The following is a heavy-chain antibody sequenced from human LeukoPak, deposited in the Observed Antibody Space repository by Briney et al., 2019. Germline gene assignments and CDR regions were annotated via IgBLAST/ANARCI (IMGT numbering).Heavy chain of an antibody. CDR1: GYSFTNHW. CDR2: IRPSDSSV. CDR3: ARHQNGDYSDASAF. D-gene: IGHD2-15*01. J-gene: IGHJ3*01. V-gene: IGHV5-51*01. Sequence: GESLKISCKGSGYSFTNHWIDWVRQMPGKGLEWLGTIRPSDSSVRYSPSFQGQVSISVDRSIDTAYLQWSSLKASDTAIHYCARHQNGDYSDASAFWGQGTMVSVSS.